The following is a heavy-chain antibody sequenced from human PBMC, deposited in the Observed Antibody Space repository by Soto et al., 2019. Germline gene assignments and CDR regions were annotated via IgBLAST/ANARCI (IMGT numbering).Heavy chain of an antibody. CDR3: AKVGRGGDS. J-gene: IGHJ4*02. CDR1: GDSVSRGSYH. D-gene: IGHD3-10*01. V-gene: IGHV4-61*01. Sequence: QVQLQESGPGLVKPSETLSLTCSVSGDSVSRGSYHWSWIRQPPGKGLEWIGFKPYTGSPDSNPSLKRRVVISLDRAKNQFSLKLSSVTATDTAVYFCAKVGRGGDSWGQGTLVTVSS. CDR2: KPYTGSP.